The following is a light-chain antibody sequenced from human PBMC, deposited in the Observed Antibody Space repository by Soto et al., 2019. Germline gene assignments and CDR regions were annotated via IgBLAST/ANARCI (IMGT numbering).Light chain of an antibody. CDR2: EVT. CDR1: SSDVGDYKD. Sequence: QSALTQPASVSGSPGQSITISCTGTSSDVGDYKDVSWYQQHPGKAPKLMIYEVTYRPSGVSNRFSGSKSGNTASLTISGLQDEDEADYYSSSYTTSTTVFGTGTKLTVL. J-gene: IGLJ1*01. CDR3: SSYTTSTTV. V-gene: IGLV2-14*01.